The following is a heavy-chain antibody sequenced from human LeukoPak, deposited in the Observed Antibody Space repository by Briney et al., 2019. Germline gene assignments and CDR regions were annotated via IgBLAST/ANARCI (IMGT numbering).Heavy chain of an antibody. V-gene: IGHV4-39*02. Sequence: PSETLSLTCTVSGGSFSCGIYCWGWIRQPPGKGLQWIGSICYSGSTYYNPSLKSRVTISVDTSKNHFSLKLTSVTAADTAVYYCAKWRQANWFDPWGQGILVTVSS. CDR3: AKWRQANWFDP. CDR1: GGSFSCGIYC. J-gene: IGHJ5*02. D-gene: IGHD2-8*01. CDR2: ICYSGST.